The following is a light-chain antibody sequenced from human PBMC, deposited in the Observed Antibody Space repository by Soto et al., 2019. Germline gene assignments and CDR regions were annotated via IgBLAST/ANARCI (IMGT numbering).Light chain of an antibody. J-gene: IGLJ3*02. V-gene: IGLV2-14*01. CDR2: EVS. Sequence: QSVLTQPASVSGSLGQSITISCTVTSSDIGGYKYVSWYQQHPGKAPKLIIFEVSNRPSGVSDRFSGSNSGNTASLTISGLQPEDADDYYCTSYSRYRVLVFGGGTKVTVL. CDR3: TSYSRYRVLV. CDR1: SSDIGGYKY.